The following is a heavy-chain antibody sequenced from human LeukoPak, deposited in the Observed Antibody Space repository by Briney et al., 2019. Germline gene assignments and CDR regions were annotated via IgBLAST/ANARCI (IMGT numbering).Heavy chain of an antibody. J-gene: IGHJ4*02. CDR2: ISYDGGNK. D-gene: IGHD6-6*01. Sequence: PGRSLRLSCAASGFTFSSYAMHWVRQAPGKGLEWVALISYDGGNKYYADSVRGRFTISRDNSKNTLYLQMNSLRSEDTAVYYCAETEYSSSPYFDFWGQGTLVTVSS. CDR1: GFTFSSYA. V-gene: IGHV3-30-3*01. CDR3: AETEYSSSPYFDF.